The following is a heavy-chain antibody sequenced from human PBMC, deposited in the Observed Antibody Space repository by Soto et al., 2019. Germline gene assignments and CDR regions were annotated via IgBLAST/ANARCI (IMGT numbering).Heavy chain of an antibody. CDR3: ASDLIEVGFDY. J-gene: IGHJ4*02. CDR1: GFTFSSYS. D-gene: IGHD2-21*01. Sequence: EVQLVESGGGLVKPGGSLRLSCAASGFTFSSYSMNWVRQAPGQGLEWVSSISSSRSYIYNADSVKGRFTISRDNARNSLYLQMNCLRAEDSSVYYCASDLIEVGFDYWGQGTLVTVSS. V-gene: IGHV3-21*01. CDR2: ISSSRSYI.